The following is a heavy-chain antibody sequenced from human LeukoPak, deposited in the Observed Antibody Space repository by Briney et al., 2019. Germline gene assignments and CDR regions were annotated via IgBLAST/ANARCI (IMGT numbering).Heavy chain of an antibody. Sequence: PGGSLRLSCAASGFTFDDYAMHWVRQAPGKGPEWVSGISWNSGSIGYADSVKGRFTISRDNAKNSLYLQMNSLRAEDTAVYYCARESRTDYYGDYWGQGTLVTVSS. J-gene: IGHJ4*02. CDR3: ARESRTDYYGDY. V-gene: IGHV3-9*01. D-gene: IGHD3-10*01. CDR2: ISWNSGSI. CDR1: GFTFDDYA.